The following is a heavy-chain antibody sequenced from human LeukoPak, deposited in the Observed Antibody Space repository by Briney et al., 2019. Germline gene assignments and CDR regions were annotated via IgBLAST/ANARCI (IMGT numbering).Heavy chain of an antibody. CDR2: INPNSGGT. V-gene: IGHV1-2*06. CDR3: ARGAVAVAVASY. CDR1: GYTFTGYY. D-gene: IGHD6-19*01. J-gene: IGHJ4*02. Sequence: PGASVKDSCKASGYTFTGYYMHWVRQAPGQGLEWMGRINPNSGGTNYAQKFQGRVTMTRDTSISTAYMELSRLRSDDTAVYYSARGAVAVAVASYWGQGTLVTVSS.